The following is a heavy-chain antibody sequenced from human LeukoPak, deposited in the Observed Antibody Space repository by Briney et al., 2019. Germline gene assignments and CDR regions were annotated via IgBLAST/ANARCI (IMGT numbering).Heavy chain of an antibody. J-gene: IGHJ4*02. CDR2: IYSGGST. V-gene: IGHV3-53*01. D-gene: IGHD2-15*01. CDR3: ARGYCSGGSCSYFDY. CDR1: ALTVSSNY. Sequence: GRSLRLSCAASALTVSSNYMSWVRQAPGKGLEWVSVIYSGGSTYIESSVKGRFTISQTNSKTPPNLQRNTLRAEDTAVYYCARGYCSGGSCSYFDYWGQGTLVTVYS.